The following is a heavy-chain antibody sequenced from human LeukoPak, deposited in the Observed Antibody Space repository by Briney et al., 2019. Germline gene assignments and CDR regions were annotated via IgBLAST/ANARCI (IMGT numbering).Heavy chain of an antibody. CDR3: TTDGGENPLSGSYKYYFDY. Sequence: SGGSLRLSCAASGFTFSNAWMSWVRQAPGKGLEWVGRIKSKTDGGTTDYAAPVKGRFTISRDDSKNTLYLQMNSLKTEDTAVYYCTTDGGENPLSGSYKYYFDYWGQGTLVTVSS. D-gene: IGHD1-26*01. V-gene: IGHV3-15*01. J-gene: IGHJ4*02. CDR2: IKSKTDGGTT. CDR1: GFTFSNAW.